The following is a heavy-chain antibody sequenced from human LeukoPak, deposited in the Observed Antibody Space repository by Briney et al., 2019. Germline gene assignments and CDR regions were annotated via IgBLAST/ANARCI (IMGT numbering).Heavy chain of an antibody. Sequence: SVKVSCKASGGTFSSYATSWVRQAPGQGLEWMGGIIPIFGTANYAQKFQGRVTITADESTSTAYMELSSLRSEDTAVYYCARVAAKPLTTVTTFDYWGQGTLVTVSS. V-gene: IGHV1-69*01. D-gene: IGHD4-17*01. CDR2: IIPIFGTA. J-gene: IGHJ4*02. CDR1: GGTFSSYA. CDR3: ARVAAKPLTTVTTFDY.